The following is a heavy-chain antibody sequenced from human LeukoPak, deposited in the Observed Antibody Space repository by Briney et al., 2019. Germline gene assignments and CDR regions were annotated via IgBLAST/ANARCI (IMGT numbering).Heavy chain of an antibody. D-gene: IGHD4/OR15-4a*01. V-gene: IGHV4-39*01. CDR1: GGSISSGGYY. CDR2: IYYSGST. Sequence: SETLSLTCTASGGSISSGGYYWGWIRQSPGKGLEWIGSIYYSGSTYYKSSLKSRVTISADTSKNQFSLRLTSVTATDTAVYYCARQPPFFGDYGGYWGQGTLVTVSS. CDR3: ARQPPFFGDYGGY. J-gene: IGHJ4*02.